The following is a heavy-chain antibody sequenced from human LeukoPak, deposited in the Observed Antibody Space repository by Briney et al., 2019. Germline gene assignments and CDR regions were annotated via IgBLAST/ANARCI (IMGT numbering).Heavy chain of an antibody. CDR3: ARDHPYYYYMDV. J-gene: IGHJ6*03. CDR1: GGSISSGSYY. V-gene: IGHV4-61*02. CDR2: IYTSGST. Sequence: ASETLSLTCTVSGGSISSGSYYWSWIRQPAGKGLEWIGRIYTSGSTNYNPSLKSRVTISVDTSKNQFSLKLSSVTAADTAVYYCARDHPYYYYMDVWGKGTTVTVSS.